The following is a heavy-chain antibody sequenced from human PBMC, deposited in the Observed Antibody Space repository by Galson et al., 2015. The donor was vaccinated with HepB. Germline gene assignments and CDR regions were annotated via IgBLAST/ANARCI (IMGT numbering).Heavy chain of an antibody. V-gene: IGHV3-11*01. CDR3: ARAAYYDFWSGYSAPPGFDY. D-gene: IGHD3-3*01. CDR1: GFTFSDYY. Sequence: SLRLSCAASGFTFSDYYMSWIRQAPGKGLEWVSYISSSGSTIYYADSVKGRFTISRDNAKNSLYLQMNSLRAEDTAVYYCARAAYYDFWSGYSAPPGFDYWGQGTLVTVSS. J-gene: IGHJ4*02. CDR2: ISSSGSTI.